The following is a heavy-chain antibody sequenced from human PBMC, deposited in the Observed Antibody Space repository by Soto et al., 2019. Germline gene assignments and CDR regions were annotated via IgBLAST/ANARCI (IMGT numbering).Heavy chain of an antibody. D-gene: IGHD2-21*02. CDR3: ARDLGYCGGDCSSDY. J-gene: IGHJ4*02. CDR2: IIPIFGTA. CDR1: GGTFSSYA. V-gene: IGHV1-69*06. Sequence: GASVKVSCKASGGTFSSYAISWVRQAPGQGLEWMGGIIPIFGTANYAQKFQGRVTITADKSTSTAYMELSSLRSEDTAVYYCARDLGYCGGDCSSDYWGQRTLVTVSS.